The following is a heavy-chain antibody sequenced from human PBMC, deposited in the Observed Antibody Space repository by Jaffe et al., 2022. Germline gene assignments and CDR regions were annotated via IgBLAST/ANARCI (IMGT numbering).Heavy chain of an antibody. CDR2: IRSKAYGGTT. CDR3: TRGADMITFGGVIVMESFDY. D-gene: IGHD3-16*02. Sequence: EVQLVESGGGLVQPGRSLRLSCTASGFTFGDYAMSWVRQAPGKGLEWVGFIRSKAYGGTTEYAASVKGRFTISRDDSKSIAYLQMNSLKTEDTAVYYCTRGADMITFGGVIVMESFDYWGQGTLVTVSS. J-gene: IGHJ4*02. V-gene: IGHV3-49*04. CDR1: GFTFGDYA.